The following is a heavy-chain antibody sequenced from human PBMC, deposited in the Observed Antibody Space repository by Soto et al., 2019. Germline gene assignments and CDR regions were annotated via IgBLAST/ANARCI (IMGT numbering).Heavy chain of an antibody. CDR1: GFTFSSYA. J-gene: IGHJ5*02. D-gene: IGHD3-22*01. Sequence: RGVLRLSCAASGFTFSSYAMSWVRQAPGKGLEWVSAISGSGGSTYYADSVKGRFTISRDNSKNTLYLQMNSLRAEDTAVYYCAKGGRYYPLDPWGRGTLVTVSS. V-gene: IGHV3-23*01. CDR2: ISGSGGST. CDR3: AKGGRYYPLDP.